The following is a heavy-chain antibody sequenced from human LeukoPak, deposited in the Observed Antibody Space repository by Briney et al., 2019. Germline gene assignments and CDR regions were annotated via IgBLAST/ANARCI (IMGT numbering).Heavy chain of an antibody. CDR1: GGSISSGDYY. CDR2: IYYSEST. CDR3: ARGPYYYYGMDV. J-gene: IGHJ6*02. V-gene: IGHV4-61*08. Sequence: SETLSLTCTVSGGSISSGDYYWSWIRHPPGKGLEWSGYIYYSESTNYNPSLKSRVTISVDTSKNQFSLKLSSVTAADTAVYYCARGPYYYYGMDVWGQGTTVTVSS.